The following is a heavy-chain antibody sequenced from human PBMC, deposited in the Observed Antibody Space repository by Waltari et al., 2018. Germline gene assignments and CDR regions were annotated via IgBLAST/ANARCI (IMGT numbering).Heavy chain of an antibody. CDR1: GFTFSSYA. J-gene: IGHJ4*02. CDR2: ISGSGGST. CDR3: AKIGFLEWLFQPHFDY. V-gene: IGHV3-23*01. D-gene: IGHD3-3*02. Sequence: EVQLLESGGGLVQPGGSLRLSCAASGFTFSSYAMSWVRQAPGKGLEWVSAISGSGGSTYYADSVKGRFTISRDNSKNTLYLQMNSLRAEDTAVYYCAKIGFLEWLFQPHFDYWGQGTLVTVSS.